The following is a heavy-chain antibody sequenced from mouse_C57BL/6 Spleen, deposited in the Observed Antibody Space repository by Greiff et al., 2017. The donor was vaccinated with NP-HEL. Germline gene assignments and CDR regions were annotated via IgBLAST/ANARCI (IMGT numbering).Heavy chain of an antibody. CDR1: GYSITSGYY. V-gene: IGHV3-6*01. D-gene: IGHD1-1*01. Sequence: EVQLQQSGPGLVKPSQSLSLTCSVTGYSITSGYYWNWIRQFPGNKLEWMGYISYDGSNNYNPSLKNRISITRDTSKNQFFLKLNSVTTEDTATYYCAGYYGSSYGGYFDVWGTGTTVTVSS. CDR2: ISYDGSN. J-gene: IGHJ1*03. CDR3: AGYYGSSYGGYFDV.